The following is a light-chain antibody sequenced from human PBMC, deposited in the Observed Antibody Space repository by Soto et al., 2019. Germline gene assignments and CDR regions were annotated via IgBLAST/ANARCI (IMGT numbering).Light chain of an antibody. V-gene: IGKV2D-29*02. CDR3: MKSTQLPPT. CDR1: DGLLHITGETF. CDR2: EVS. J-gene: IGKJ5*01. Sequence: DVVITQTPLSLSVAPGQPASISCKSSDGLLHITGETFLFWYLQKPGQSPQIXIYEVSTRVSGVPDRLSGSGSGTDFKLEISRVETDDVGIYYCMKSTQLPPTCGQGTRLEIK.